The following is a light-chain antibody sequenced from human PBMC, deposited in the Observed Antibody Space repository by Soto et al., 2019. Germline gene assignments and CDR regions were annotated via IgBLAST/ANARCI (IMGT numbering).Light chain of an antibody. Sequence: QLVLTQPPSASGAPGQGVTISCSGSSSNIGTNSVNWYQQLPGTAPKLLIYSDNQRPSGVPDRFSGSKSGTSASLAISGLQSEDEADYYCAAWDGSLIGYVFGTGTKVTVL. CDR3: AAWDGSLIGYV. CDR1: SSNIGTNS. CDR2: SDN. J-gene: IGLJ1*01. V-gene: IGLV1-44*01.